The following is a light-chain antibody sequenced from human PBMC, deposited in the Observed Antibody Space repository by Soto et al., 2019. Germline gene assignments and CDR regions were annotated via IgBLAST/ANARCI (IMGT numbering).Light chain of an antibody. J-gene: IGLJ1*01. Sequence: QSALIQPASVSGSPGQSITISCNGTSSDVGGSNYVSWYQHHPHRAPKLLIYEVSYRPSGVSNRFSGSKSGNTASLTISGLQAEDEADYYCSSYTSSNTLEVFGFGTKLTVL. CDR3: SSYTSSNTLEV. CDR1: SSDVGGSNY. V-gene: IGLV2-14*01. CDR2: EVS.